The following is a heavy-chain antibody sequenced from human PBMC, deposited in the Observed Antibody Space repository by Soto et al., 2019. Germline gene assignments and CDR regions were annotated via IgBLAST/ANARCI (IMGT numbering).Heavy chain of an antibody. CDR3: ARGVRVSAYLDYYMDV. CDR1: GYTFSNFG. CDR2: INPDNGDT. V-gene: IGHV1-18*01. J-gene: IGHJ6*03. D-gene: IGHD3-10*02. Sequence: QVQLVQSGAEVKKPGASLKVSCKASGYTFSNFGVSWVRQAPGQGLEWIGWINPDNGDTNCGQKFQGRATMTTDTFTNTAYMEVRGLRSDDTAVYYCARGVRVSAYLDYYMDVWGEGTTVTVSS.